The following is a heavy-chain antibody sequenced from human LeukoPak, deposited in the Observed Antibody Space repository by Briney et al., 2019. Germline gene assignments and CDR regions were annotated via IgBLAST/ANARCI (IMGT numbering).Heavy chain of an antibody. Sequence: PGGSLRLSCAASGFTFDDYAMHWVRHAPGKGLEWVSGISWNSGSIGYADSVKGRFTISRDNAKNSLYLQMNSLRAEDTALYYCANFDSSGYYYVYWGQGTLVTVSS. D-gene: IGHD3-22*01. CDR2: ISWNSGSI. CDR1: GFTFDDYA. J-gene: IGHJ4*02. CDR3: ANFDSSGYYYVY. V-gene: IGHV3-9*01.